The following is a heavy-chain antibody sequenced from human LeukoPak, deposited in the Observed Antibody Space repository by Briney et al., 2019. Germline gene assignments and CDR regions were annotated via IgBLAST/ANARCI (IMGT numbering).Heavy chain of an antibody. J-gene: IGHJ6*03. V-gene: IGHV3-23*01. CDR1: GFTFSSYA. CDR2: ISGNGDST. D-gene: IGHD3-22*01. Sequence: GGSLRLSCAASGFTFSSYAMSWVRQAPGKGLEWVSSISGNGDSTNYADSVKGRFTISRDNSKNTLYLQKNSLRAEDTAVYYCAKGSDDSSGYYYRYYYYYLDVWGKGTTVTVSS. CDR3: AKGSDDSSGYYYRYYYYYLDV.